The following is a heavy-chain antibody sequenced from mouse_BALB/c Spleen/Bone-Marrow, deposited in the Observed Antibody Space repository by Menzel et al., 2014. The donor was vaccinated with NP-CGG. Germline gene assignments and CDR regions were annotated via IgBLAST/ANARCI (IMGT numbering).Heavy chain of an antibody. V-gene: IGHV4-1*02. J-gene: IGHJ3*01. CDR2: INPDSSTI. CDR1: GFDFSRYW. D-gene: IGHD1-2*01. Sequence: EVNVVESGGGLVQPGGSLKLSCAASGFDFSRYWMTWVRQAPGKGLEWIGEINPDSSTINYTPSLKDKFIISRGNAKNTLYLQMRKVRTEDTALYYCAKNYYYGYVAYWGQGTLVTVSA. CDR3: AKNYYYGYVAY.